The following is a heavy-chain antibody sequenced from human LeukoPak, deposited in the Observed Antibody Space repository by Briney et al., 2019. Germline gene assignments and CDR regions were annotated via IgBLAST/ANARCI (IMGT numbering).Heavy chain of an antibody. V-gene: IGHV3-30*02. CDR3: TTDHRTIYGVVFPDY. Sequence: GGSLRLSCTTSGLTFSSYGMHWVRQAPGKGLEWVAFMRYDGNNKYYADSVKGRFTISRDNSKNTLYLQMNSLRSEDTAMYYCTTDHRTIYGVVFPDYWGQGTLVTVSS. J-gene: IGHJ4*02. D-gene: IGHD3-3*01. CDR2: MRYDGNNK. CDR1: GLTFSSYG.